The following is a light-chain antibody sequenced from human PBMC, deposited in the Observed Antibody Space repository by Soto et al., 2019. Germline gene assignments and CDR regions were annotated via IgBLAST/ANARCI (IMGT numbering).Light chain of an antibody. Sequence: QSALTQPASVSGSPGRSITISCTATSSDVGSFNLVSWYQQHPGKTPKLLIYEVTKRPSGVSDRFTASKSGNTASLTISGLLAEDEADYYCSSYAGTTRFVVFGGGTQLTVL. CDR1: SSDVGSFNL. J-gene: IGLJ2*01. CDR3: SSYAGTTRFVV. V-gene: IGLV2-23*02. CDR2: EVT.